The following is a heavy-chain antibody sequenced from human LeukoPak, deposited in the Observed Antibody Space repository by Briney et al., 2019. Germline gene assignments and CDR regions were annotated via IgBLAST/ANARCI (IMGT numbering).Heavy chain of an antibody. Sequence: GGSLRLSCTVSGFSFGDYAMSWVRQAPGKGLEWVGFTRSKVSGGTTEYAASVKDRFTISRDDSKSIAYLQMNSLETEDTAVYYCTPSITGTTFKFDYWGQGTLVTVSS. CDR1: GFSFGDYA. V-gene: IGHV3-49*04. CDR2: TRSKVSGGTT. D-gene: IGHD1-7*01. CDR3: TPSITGTTFKFDY. J-gene: IGHJ4*02.